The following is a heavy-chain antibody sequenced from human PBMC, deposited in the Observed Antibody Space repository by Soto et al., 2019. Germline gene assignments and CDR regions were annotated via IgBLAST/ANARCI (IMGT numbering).Heavy chain of an antibody. CDR3: VKGGTRVSSAGFDF. Sequence: GGSLRLSCSASGFDFSLYSMHWVRQAPGKGLEFVSVIRNNGVSTYYADSVKGRFTISRDNSKNTLSLQMRSLRPEDTAVYYCVKGGTRVSSAGFDFWGLGTLVTVSS. CDR1: GFDFSLYS. D-gene: IGHD3-22*01. CDR2: IRNNGVST. V-gene: IGHV3-64D*06. J-gene: IGHJ4*02.